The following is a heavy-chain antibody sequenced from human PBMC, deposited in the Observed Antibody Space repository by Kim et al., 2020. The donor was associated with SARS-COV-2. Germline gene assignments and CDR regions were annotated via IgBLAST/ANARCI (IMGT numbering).Heavy chain of an antibody. CDR1: GFTFDDYA. Sequence: GGSLRLSCAASGFTFDDYAMHWVRQAPGKGLEWVSGISWNSGSIGYADSVKGRFTISRDNAKNSLYLQMNSLRGEDTALYYCAKDGKRGGYYFGAGPFDYWGQGTLVTVSS. V-gene: IGHV3-9*01. D-gene: IGHD5-12*01. CDR2: ISWNSGSI. J-gene: IGHJ4*02. CDR3: AKDGKRGGYYFGAGPFDY.